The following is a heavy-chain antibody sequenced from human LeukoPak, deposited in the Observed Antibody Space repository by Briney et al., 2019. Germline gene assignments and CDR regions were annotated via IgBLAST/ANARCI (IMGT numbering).Heavy chain of an antibody. CDR3: ARDTPVVVPSYFDY. J-gene: IGHJ4*02. D-gene: IGHD2-2*01. CDR1: GFTFSSYA. V-gene: IGHV3-23*01. Sequence: PGGSLRLSCAASGFTFSSYAMSWVRQAPGKGLEWVSAISGSGGSTYYADSVKGRFTISRDSAKNSLYLQMNSLRAEDTAVYYCARDTPVVVPSYFDYWGQGTLVTVSS. CDR2: ISGSGGST.